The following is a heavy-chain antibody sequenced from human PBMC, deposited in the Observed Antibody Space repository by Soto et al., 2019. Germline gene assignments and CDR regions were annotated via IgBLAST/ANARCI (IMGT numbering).Heavy chain of an antibody. CDR1: GGTFGNSA. CDR2: IVPMFGTA. CDR3: ARDGDPRNAFGSGTLGGGWFDP. Sequence: QVQLVQSGAEVKKPGSSVNVSCKTSGGTFGNSAVTWVRQAPGQGLEWMGGIVPMFGTANYAQKFQGRLTITADESTNSSYMELSSLTSDDTAVYYCARDGDPRNAFGSGTLGGGWFDPWGQGTLVTVSS. V-gene: IGHV1-69*12. D-gene: IGHD3-3*01. J-gene: IGHJ5*02.